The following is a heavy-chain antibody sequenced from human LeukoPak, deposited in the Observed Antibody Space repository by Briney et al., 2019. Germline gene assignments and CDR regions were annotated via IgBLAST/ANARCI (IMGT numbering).Heavy chain of an antibody. D-gene: IGHD6-13*01. CDR1: GYTFTSYD. J-gene: IGHJ5*02. Sequence: ASVKVSCKASGYTFTSYDINWVRQATGQGLEWMGWMNPNSGNTGYAQKFQGRVTMTRNTSISTAYMELSSLRSEDTAVYYCAAAVAAVSGFDPWGQGTLVTVSS. CDR3: AAAVAAVSGFDP. V-gene: IGHV1-8*01. CDR2: MNPNSGNT.